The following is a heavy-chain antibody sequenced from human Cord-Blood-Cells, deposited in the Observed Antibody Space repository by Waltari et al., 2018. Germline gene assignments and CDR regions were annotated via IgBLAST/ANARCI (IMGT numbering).Heavy chain of an antibody. CDR1: GFTFSSYS. J-gene: IGHJ2*01. Sequence: EVQLVESGGGLVKPGGSLRLSCAASGFTFSSYSMNWVRQAPGKGLGWVSSISSSSSYIYYADSVKGRFTISRDNAKNSLYLQMNSLRAEDTAVYYCASFTVTTDWYFDLWGRGTLVTVSS. V-gene: IGHV3-21*01. D-gene: IGHD4-4*01. CDR3: ASFTVTTDWYFDL. CDR2: ISSSSSYI.